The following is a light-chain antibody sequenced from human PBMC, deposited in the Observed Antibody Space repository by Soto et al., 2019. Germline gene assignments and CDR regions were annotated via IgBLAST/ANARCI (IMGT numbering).Light chain of an antibody. CDR3: QQSYSTPPYT. J-gene: IGKJ2*01. CDR2: AAS. Sequence: DIQMTQSPSSLSASVGDRVTITCRASQSISSYLNWYQQKPGKAPKLLIYAASSLQSGVPSRFSGSRSGTDFTLTISSPQPEDFATYYCQQSYSTPPYTFGQGTKLEIK. CDR1: QSISSY. V-gene: IGKV1-39*01.